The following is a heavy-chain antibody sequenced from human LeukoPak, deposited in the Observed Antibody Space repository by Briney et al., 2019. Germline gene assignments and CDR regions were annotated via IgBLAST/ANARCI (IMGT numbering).Heavy chain of an antibody. CDR2: ISSSSTI. CDR1: GFTFSSYS. J-gene: IGHJ4*02. Sequence: GGSLRLSCAASGFTFSSYSMNWVRQAPGKGLEWVSYISSSSTIYYADSVKGRFTISRDNAKNSLYLQMNSLRAEDTAVYYCARDHRGYSYGFDYWGQGTLVTVSS. CDR3: ARDHRGYSYGFDY. V-gene: IGHV3-48*04. D-gene: IGHD5-18*01.